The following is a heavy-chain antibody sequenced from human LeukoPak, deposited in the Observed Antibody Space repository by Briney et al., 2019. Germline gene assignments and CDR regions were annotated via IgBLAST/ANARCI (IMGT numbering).Heavy chain of an antibody. CDR3: ARGSYYYGSGRMGY. CDR2: MNPNSGNT. Sequence: GASVKVSCKASGYTLTSYDINWVRQATGQGLEWMGWMNPNSGNTGYAQKFQGRVTMTTNTSISTAYMELSSLRSEDTAVYFCARGSYYYGSGRMGYWGQGTLVTVSS. D-gene: IGHD3-10*01. CDR1: GYTLTSYD. V-gene: IGHV1-8*01. J-gene: IGHJ4*02.